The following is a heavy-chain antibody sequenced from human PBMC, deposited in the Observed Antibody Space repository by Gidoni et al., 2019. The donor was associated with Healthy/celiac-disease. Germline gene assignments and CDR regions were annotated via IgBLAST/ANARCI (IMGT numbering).Heavy chain of an antibody. CDR3: AKEGPMNPGYGSGSFDY. D-gene: IGHD3-10*01. CDR2: ISGSGGST. J-gene: IGHJ4*02. CDR1: GFTVSSYA. V-gene: IGHV3-23*01. Sequence: EVQLLESGGGLVQPGGCLRLSCAASGFTVSSYAMGWVRQAPGKGLEWVSAISGSGGSTYYADSVKGRFTISRDKSKNTLYLQMNSLRAEDTAVYYCAKEGPMNPGYGSGSFDYWGQGTLVTVSS.